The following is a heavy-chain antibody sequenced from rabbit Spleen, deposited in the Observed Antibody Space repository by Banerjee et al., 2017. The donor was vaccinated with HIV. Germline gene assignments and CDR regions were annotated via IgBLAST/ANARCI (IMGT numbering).Heavy chain of an antibody. Sequence: QEQLEESGGDLVKPEGSLTLTCIASGVSFSSSDYMCWVRQAPGKGLEWISCIAGSSSAFTYSATWAKGRFTCSKTSSTTVTLQMTSLTAADTATYFCARAVGDNWDALIRLDLWGQGTLVTVS. CDR3: ARAVGDNWDALIRLDL. V-gene: IGHV1S45*01. CDR1: GVSFSSSDY. CDR2: IAGSSSAFT. J-gene: IGHJ3*01. D-gene: IGHD4-2*01.